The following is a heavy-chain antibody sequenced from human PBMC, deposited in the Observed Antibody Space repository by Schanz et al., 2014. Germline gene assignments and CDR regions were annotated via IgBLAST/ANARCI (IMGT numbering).Heavy chain of an antibody. Sequence: QVQLVQSGAEVKKPGASVKVSCKASGYTFTGHYMHWVRQAPGQGLEWVGRINPNSGGANYAQKFQGRVTMPTDPSVSTAYMELSRLTSDDTAVYYCARGDRIVDYWGQGTLLAVSS. V-gene: IGHV1-2*06. D-gene: IGHD3-22*01. CDR3: ARGDRIVDY. CDR2: INPNSGGA. CDR1: GYTFTGHY. J-gene: IGHJ4*02.